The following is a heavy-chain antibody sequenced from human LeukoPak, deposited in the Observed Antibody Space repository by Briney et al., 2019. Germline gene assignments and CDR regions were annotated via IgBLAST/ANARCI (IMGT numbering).Heavy chain of an antibody. J-gene: IGHJ4*02. V-gene: IGHV4-34*01. CDR3: ASWRDYLDY. D-gene: IGHD3-3*01. CDR2: INHSGST. Sequence: PSETLSLTCAVYGGSFSGYYWSWIRQPPGKGLEWIGEINHSGSTNYNPSLKSRVTISVDTSKNQFSLKLGSVTAADTAVYYCASWRDYLDYWGQGTLVTVSS. CDR1: GGSFSGYY.